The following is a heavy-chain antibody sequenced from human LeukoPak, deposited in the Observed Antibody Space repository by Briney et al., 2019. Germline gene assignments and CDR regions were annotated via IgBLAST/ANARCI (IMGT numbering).Heavy chain of an antibody. J-gene: IGHJ4*02. Sequence: PGRSLRLSCAASGFTFSSYGMHWVRQAPGKGLEWVAVISYDGSNKYYADSVKGRFTISRDNSKNTLYLQMNSLRAEDTAVYYCARGGSSGYYYSFSWADYWGQGTLVTVSS. CDR3: ARGGSSGYYYSFSWADY. D-gene: IGHD3-22*01. CDR1: GFTFSSYG. V-gene: IGHV3-30*03. CDR2: ISYDGSNK.